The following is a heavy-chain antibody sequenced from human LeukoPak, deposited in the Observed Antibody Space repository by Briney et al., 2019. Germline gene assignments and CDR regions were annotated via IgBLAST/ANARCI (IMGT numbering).Heavy chain of an antibody. CDR3: GRSITGTGWKYFLDQ. Sequence: PGGSLRLSCTTSGFTFEDYAMTWVRQAPGKGLEWVGFIRSKEFGRTTEYAASVKGRFTVSRDDSRGIAYLRMNSLKSEDKATYYCGRSITGTGWKYFLDQWGQGSLITVSS. J-gene: IGHJ4*02. CDR2: IRSKEFGRTT. CDR1: GFTFEDYA. D-gene: IGHD1-14*01. V-gene: IGHV3-49*04.